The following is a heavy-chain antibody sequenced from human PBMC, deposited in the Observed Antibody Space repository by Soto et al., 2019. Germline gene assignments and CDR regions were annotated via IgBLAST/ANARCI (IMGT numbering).Heavy chain of an antibody. CDR3: ARDLLYSSSFTFDAFDI. CDR1: GFTFSSYA. V-gene: IGHV3-30-3*01. D-gene: IGHD6-6*01. Sequence: GGSLRLSCAASGFTFSSYAMHWVRQAPGKGLEWVAVISYDGSNKYYADSVKGRFTISRDNSKNTLYLQMNSLRAEDTAVYYCARDLLYSSSFTFDAFDIWGQGTMVTVSS. J-gene: IGHJ3*02. CDR2: ISYDGSNK.